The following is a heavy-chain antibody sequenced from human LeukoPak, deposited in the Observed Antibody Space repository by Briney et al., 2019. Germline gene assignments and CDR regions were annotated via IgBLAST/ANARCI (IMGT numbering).Heavy chain of an antibody. CDR2: FDPEDGET. CDR1: GYTLTELS. J-gene: IGHJ3*02. Sequence: ASVKVSCKVSGYTLTELSMHWVRQAPGKGVEWMGGFDPEDGETIYAQKFQGRVTMTEDTSTDTAYMELSSLRSEDTAVYYCATTGITVVNGAFDIWGQGTMVTVSS. CDR3: ATTGITVVNGAFDI. D-gene: IGHD4-23*01. V-gene: IGHV1-24*01.